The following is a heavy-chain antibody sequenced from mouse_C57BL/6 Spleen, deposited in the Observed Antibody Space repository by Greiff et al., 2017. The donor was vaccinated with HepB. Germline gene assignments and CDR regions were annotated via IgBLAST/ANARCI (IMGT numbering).Heavy chain of an antibody. CDR1: GYTFTDYY. CDR3: AKGPFYYGSSHWYFDV. D-gene: IGHD1-1*01. V-gene: IGHV1-76*01. Sequence: VKLMESGAELVRPGASVKLSCKASGYTFTDYYINWVKQRPGQGLEWIARIYPGSGNTYYNEKFKGKATLTAEKSSSTAYMQLSSLTSEDSAVYFCAKGPFYYGSSHWYFDVWGTGTTVTVAS. J-gene: IGHJ1*03. CDR2: IYPGSGNT.